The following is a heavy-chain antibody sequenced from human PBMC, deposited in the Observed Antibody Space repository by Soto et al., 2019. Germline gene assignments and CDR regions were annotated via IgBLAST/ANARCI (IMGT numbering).Heavy chain of an antibody. Sequence: EVQLVESGGGLIQPGGSLRLSCAASGFTVSSNYMSWVRQAPGKGLEWVSVIFSGGSTYYADSVKGRFTISRDNSKNTLYLQMNGLRAEDTAVYYCASSARAGYYSNWFDPWGQGTLVTVSS. J-gene: IGHJ5*02. CDR3: ASSARAGYYSNWFDP. CDR1: GFTVSSNY. V-gene: IGHV3-53*01. D-gene: IGHD3-22*01. CDR2: IFSGGST.